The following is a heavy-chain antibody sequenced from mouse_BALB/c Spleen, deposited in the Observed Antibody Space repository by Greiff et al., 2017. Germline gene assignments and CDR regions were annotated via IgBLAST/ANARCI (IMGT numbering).Heavy chain of an antibody. CDR2: ISYSGST. CDR3: ARSDYYGSSYGY. J-gene: IGHJ2*01. D-gene: IGHD1-1*01. CDR1: GYSITSDYA. Sequence: EVQLQESGPGLVKPSQSLSLTCTVTGYSITSDYAWNWIRQFPGNKLEWMGYISYSGSTSYNPSLKSRISITRDTSKNQFFLQLNSVTTEDTATYYCARSDYYGSSYGYWGQGTTLTVSS. V-gene: IGHV3-2*02.